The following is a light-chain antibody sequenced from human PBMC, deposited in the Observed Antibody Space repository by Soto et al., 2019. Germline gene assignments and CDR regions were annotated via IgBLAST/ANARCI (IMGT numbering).Light chain of an antibody. V-gene: IGKV1-39*01. CDR3: QQSYSTKIT. Sequence: DIQMTQSPSSLSASVGDRVTINCRASQSISSYLNWYQQKPGKAPKLLIYAASSLQSGVPSRFSGSGSGTDFTLTISSLQPEDFATYYCQQSYSTKITFGQGTRLEIK. J-gene: IGKJ5*01. CDR2: AAS. CDR1: QSISSY.